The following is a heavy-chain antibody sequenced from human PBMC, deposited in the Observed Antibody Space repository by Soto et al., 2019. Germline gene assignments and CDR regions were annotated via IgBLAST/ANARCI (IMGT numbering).Heavy chain of an antibody. D-gene: IGHD4-17*01. CDR1: GFTFSRDG. Sequence: EVQLLESGGGLGQAGGSLRLSCAASGFTFSRDGMSWVSQAPGKGLEWVSLITDNGRNTYYADSVKGRFTISRDNTKNTLLLQMNSLRAEDTAVYYCAKERATTTAFDYWGQGALVTVSS. V-gene: IGHV3-23*01. J-gene: IGHJ4*02. CDR3: AKERATTTAFDY. CDR2: ITDNGRNT.